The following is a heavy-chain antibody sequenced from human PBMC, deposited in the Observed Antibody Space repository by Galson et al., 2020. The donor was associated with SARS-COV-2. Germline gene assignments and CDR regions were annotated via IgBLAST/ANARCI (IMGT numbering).Heavy chain of an antibody. CDR1: GYTFSSYG. CDR3: ARRVSTGGSSLREYY. CDR2: ISGSSGGT. D-gene: IGHD2-2*01. V-gene: IGHV1-18*01. J-gene: IGHJ4*02. Sequence: ASVKVSCKASGYTFSSYGLSWVRPAPGQGLEWMGRISGSSGGTDYAQKFQGRLTITTDTSTGTGDMELRALTSDDTAVYFCARRVSTGGSSLREYYWGLGTRGTVSS.